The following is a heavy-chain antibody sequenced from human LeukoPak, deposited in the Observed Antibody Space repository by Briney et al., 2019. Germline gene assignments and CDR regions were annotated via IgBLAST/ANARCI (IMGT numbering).Heavy chain of an antibody. D-gene: IGHD3-3*01. J-gene: IGHJ4*02. CDR3: AKAPNYTIFGVVIHLGDFDY. V-gene: IGHV3-23*01. CDR2: ISGSGGST. CDR1: GFTFSSYA. Sequence: PGGSLRLSCAASGFTFSSYAMSWVRQAPGKGLEWVSAISGSGGSTYYADSVKGRFTISRDNSKNTLYLQMNSLRAEDTAVYYCAKAPNYTIFGVVIHLGDFDYWGQGTLVTVSS.